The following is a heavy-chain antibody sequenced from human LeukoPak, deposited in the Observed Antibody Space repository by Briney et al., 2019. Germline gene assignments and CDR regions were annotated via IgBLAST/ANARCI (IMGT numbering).Heavy chain of an antibody. D-gene: IGHD5-24*01. J-gene: IGHJ4*02. CDR1: GFTFSSYA. Sequence: GGSLRHSCAASGFTFSSYAMSWVRQAPGKGLEWVSAISGSGGSTYYADSVKGRFTISRDNSKNTLYLQMNSLRAEDTAVYYCAKDPRDGYNPPLGYWGQGTLVTVSS. CDR3: AKDPRDGYNPPLGY. CDR2: ISGSGGST. V-gene: IGHV3-23*01.